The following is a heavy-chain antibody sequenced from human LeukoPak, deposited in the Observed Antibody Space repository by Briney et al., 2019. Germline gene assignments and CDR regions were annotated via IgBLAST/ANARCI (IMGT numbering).Heavy chain of an antibody. CDR1: GFTFSSYW. CDR3: ARGLSGVTGYTYGRGIDY. CDR2: IKQDGSEK. J-gene: IGHJ4*02. V-gene: IGHV3-7*01. Sequence: PGGSLRLSCAASGFTFSSYWMSWVRQAPGKGLEWVANIKQDGSEKYYVDSVKGRFTISRDNAKNSPYLQMNSLRAEDTAVYYCARGLSGVTGYTYGRGIDYWGQGTLVTVSS. D-gene: IGHD5-18*01.